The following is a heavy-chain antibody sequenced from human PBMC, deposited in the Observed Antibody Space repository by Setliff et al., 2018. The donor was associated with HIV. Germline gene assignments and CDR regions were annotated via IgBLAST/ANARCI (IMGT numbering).Heavy chain of an antibody. CDR1: GASISSSPYY. V-gene: IGHV4-39*07. CDR3: ARTRGYSYGTLAGFDY. Sequence: SETLSLTCSVSGASISSSPYYWAWIRQPPGKGLEWIATISYSGSTSGSTNYNPSLKSRVTISVDTSKQQFSLEVSSVTAADTAVYYCARTRGYSYGTLAGFDYWGRGSLVTVSS. D-gene: IGHD5-18*01. J-gene: IGHJ4*01. CDR2: ISYSGSTSGST.